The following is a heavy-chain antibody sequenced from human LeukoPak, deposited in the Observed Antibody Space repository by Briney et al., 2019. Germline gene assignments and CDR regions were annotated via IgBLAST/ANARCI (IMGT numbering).Heavy chain of an antibody. J-gene: IGHJ4*02. V-gene: IGHV4-30-4*08. Sequence: PSQTLSLTCTVSGGSISSGGYYWSWIRQHPGKGLEWIGYIYYSGSTYYNPSLKSRVTISVDTSKNQFSLKLSSVTVADTAVYYCARARIGQYGDYLYYFDYWGQETLVTVSS. CDR3: ARARIGQYGDYLYYFDY. D-gene: IGHD4-17*01. CDR2: IYYSGST. CDR1: GGSISSGGYY.